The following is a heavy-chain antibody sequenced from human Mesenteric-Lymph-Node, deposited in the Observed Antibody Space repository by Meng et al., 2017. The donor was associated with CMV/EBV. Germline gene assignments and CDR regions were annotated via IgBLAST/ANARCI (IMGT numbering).Heavy chain of an antibody. V-gene: IGHV3-48*04. Sequence: GGSLRLSCAASGFTFSSYSMNWVRQAPGKGLEWVSYISSSSSTIYYADSVKGRFTISRDNAKNSLYLQMNSLRAEDTAVYYCARGVTGDYGDYFFDYWGQGTLVTVSS. J-gene: IGHJ4*02. CDR1: GFTFSSYS. D-gene: IGHD4-17*01. CDR2: ISSSSSTI. CDR3: ARGVTGDYGDYFFDY.